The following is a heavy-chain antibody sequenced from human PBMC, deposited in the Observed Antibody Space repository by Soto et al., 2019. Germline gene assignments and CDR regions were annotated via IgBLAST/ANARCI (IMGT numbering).Heavy chain of an antibody. D-gene: IGHD3-22*01. CDR2: ISYDGSNK. V-gene: IGHV3-30*18. CDR1: GFTFSSYG. J-gene: IGHJ3*02. CDR3: AKDFDRVVVISHEHDAFDI. Sequence: PGGSLRLSCAASGFTFSSYGMHWVRQAPGKGLEWVAVISYDGSNKYYADSVKGRFTISRDNSKNTLYLQMNSLRAEDTAVYYCAKDFDRVVVISHEHDAFDIWGQGTMVTVSS.